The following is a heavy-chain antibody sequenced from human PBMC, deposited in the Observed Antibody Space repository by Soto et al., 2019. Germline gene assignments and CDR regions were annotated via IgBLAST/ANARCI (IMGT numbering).Heavy chain of an antibody. V-gene: IGHV1-3*01. J-gene: IGHJ3*02. D-gene: IGHD3-22*01. CDR1: GYTFTSYA. CDR3: ARPAVPYYYDSSGLFAFDI. CDR2: INAGNGNT. Sequence: ASVKVSCKASGYTFTSYAMHWVRQAPGQRLEWMGRINAGNGNTKYSQKFQGRVTITRDTSASTAYMELSSLRSEDTAVYYCARPAVPYYYDSSGLFAFDIWGQGTMVTVS.